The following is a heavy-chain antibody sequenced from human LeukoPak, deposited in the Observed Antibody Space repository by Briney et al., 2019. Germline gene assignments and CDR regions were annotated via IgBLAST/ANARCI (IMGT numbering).Heavy chain of an antibody. CDR2: ISGTGGTT. CDR3: VKNDILKGRDH. Sequence: GGSLRLSCAASGFSFSTFGMHWARRAPGKGLEWVSAISGTGGTTYYVDSVKGRFTVSRDNPKNTMYLQLFSLRVEDTAVYYCVKNDILKGRDHWGQGTLVTVSS. V-gene: IGHV3-23*01. J-gene: IGHJ4*02. CDR1: GFSFSTFG. D-gene: IGHD3-9*01.